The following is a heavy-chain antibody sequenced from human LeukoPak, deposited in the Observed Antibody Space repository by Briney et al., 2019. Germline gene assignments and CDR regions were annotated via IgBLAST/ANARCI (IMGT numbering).Heavy chain of an antibody. Sequence: TSETLSLTCTVSGASISSGNYYWGWIRQPPGKGLEWLGSIYYSGDTYNNPPLKSRVTISVDTAKSQFSLRLTSMTAADTAVYYCARDVAGNTFDYGGQGTLVTVSS. CDR2: IYYSGDT. V-gene: IGHV4-39*07. J-gene: IGHJ4*02. D-gene: IGHD5-12*01. CDR3: ARDVAGNTFDY. CDR1: GASISSGNYY.